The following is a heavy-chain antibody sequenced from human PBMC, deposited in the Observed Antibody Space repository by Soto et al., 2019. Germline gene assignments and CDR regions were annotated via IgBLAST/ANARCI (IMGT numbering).Heavy chain of an antibody. D-gene: IGHD2-15*01. CDR3: ARGRDGSIYPFDI. CDR2: IYYSGST. J-gene: IGHJ3*02. V-gene: IGHV4-61*01. CDR1: GGSVSSGSYY. Sequence: QVQLQESGPGLVKPSETLSLTCTVSGGSVSSGSYYWSWIRQPPGKGLEWIGYIYYSGSTNYNPSLKSRDTIRIDTSKNQFSLKVSSLTAAASAVYYGARGRDGSIYPFDIWGQGPMVTVSS.